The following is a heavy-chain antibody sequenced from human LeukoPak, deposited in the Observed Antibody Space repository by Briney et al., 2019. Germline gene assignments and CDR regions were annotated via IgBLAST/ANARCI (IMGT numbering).Heavy chain of an antibody. CDR2: IYHSGST. D-gene: IGHD1-26*01. CDR3: AREGNSGSYFKGEDFDY. CDR1: GYSISSGYY. J-gene: IGHJ4*02. V-gene: IGHV4-38-2*02. Sequence: SETLSLTCAVSGYSISSGYYWGWIRQPPGKGLEWIGSIYHSGSTYYNPSLKSRVTISVDTSKNQSSLKLSSVTAADTAVYYCAREGNSGSYFKGEDFDYWGQGTLVTVSS.